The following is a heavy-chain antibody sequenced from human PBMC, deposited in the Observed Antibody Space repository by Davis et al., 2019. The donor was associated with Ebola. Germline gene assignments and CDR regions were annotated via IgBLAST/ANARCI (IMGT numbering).Heavy chain of an antibody. D-gene: IGHD2-2*01. V-gene: IGHV4-34*01. Sequence: SETLSLTCAVYGESFSGFYWTWIRQPPGTGLEWIGEINHSGTTNYNPSLKSRVTISVDTSKNQFSLKLTSVTAADTAVYFCARGLSGSPPPAAIFDYWGQGTLVTVSS. J-gene: IGHJ4*02. CDR2: INHSGTT. CDR1: GESFSGFY. CDR3: ARGLSGSPPPAAIFDY.